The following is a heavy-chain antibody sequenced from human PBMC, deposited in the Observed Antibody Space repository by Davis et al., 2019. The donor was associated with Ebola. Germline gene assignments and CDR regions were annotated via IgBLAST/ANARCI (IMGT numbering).Heavy chain of an antibody. CDR1: GGSISSSSYY. CDR2: IYYSGST. Sequence: SETLSLTCTVSGGSISSSSYYWGWIRQPPGKGLEWIGSIYYSGSTYYNPSLKSRVTISVDTSKNQFSLKLSSVTAADTAVYYCARRVVTMVRGVIITFDYFDYWGQGTLVTVSS. CDR3: ARRVVTMVRGVIITFDYFDY. J-gene: IGHJ4*02. V-gene: IGHV4-39*01. D-gene: IGHD3-10*01.